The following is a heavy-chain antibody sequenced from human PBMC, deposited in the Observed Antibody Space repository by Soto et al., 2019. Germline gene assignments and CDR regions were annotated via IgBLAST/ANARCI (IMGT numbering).Heavy chain of an antibody. Sequence: GGSLRLSCAASGFTFSGYGMHWVRQAPGKGLEWVAVIWYDGSNKYYADSVKGRFTISRDNSKNTLYLQRNSLRAEDTAVYYCARAQGSDAFDIWGQGTMVTVSS. CDR2: IWYDGSNK. V-gene: IGHV3-33*01. CDR1: GFTFSGYG. J-gene: IGHJ3*02. D-gene: IGHD2-15*01. CDR3: ARAQGSDAFDI.